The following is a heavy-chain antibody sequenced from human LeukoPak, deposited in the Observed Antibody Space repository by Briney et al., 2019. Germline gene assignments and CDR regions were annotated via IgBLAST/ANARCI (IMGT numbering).Heavy chain of an antibody. V-gene: IGHV1-3*01. CDR2: INAGNGNT. Sequence: GASVKVSCKASGYTFTSYAMHWVRQAPGQRLEWMGWINAGNGNTKYSQKFQGRVTITRDTSASTVYIELRSLRSDDTAAYYCAREWWGYDVLTGDNWFDPWGQGTLVTVSS. CDR1: GYTFTSYA. D-gene: IGHD3-9*01. J-gene: IGHJ5*02. CDR3: AREWWGYDVLTGDNWFDP.